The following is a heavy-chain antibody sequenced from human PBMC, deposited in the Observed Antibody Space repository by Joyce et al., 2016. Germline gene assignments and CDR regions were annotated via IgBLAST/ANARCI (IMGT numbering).Heavy chain of an antibody. CDR1: GDTFTSYC. J-gene: IGHJ4*02. V-gene: IGHV1-18*01. CDR3: ATDNYSSSPGSDY. CDR2: VSAYTGHT. D-gene: IGHD4-11*01. Sequence: QVQLVKSRAEVKKPGASVKVSCKASGDTFTSYCIRWVRQAPGQGREWMGWVSAYTGHTNYAQKVQGRVTLTTETATSTAYMEMRSLRSDDTAVYYCATDNYSSSPGSDYWGQGTLVTVSS.